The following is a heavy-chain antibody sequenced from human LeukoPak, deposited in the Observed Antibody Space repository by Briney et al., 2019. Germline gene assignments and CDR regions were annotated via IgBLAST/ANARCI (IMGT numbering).Heavy chain of an antibody. D-gene: IGHD1-26*01. CDR1: GFTFSSYA. Sequence: PGGSLRLSCAASGFTFSSYAMSWVRQAPGKGLEWVSAISGSGGSTYYADSVKGRFTISRDNSKNTLYLQMNSLRAEDTAVYYCARRGGSYSDGDLDYWGQGTLVTVSS. J-gene: IGHJ4*02. CDR2: ISGSGGST. CDR3: ARRGGSYSDGDLDY. V-gene: IGHV3-23*01.